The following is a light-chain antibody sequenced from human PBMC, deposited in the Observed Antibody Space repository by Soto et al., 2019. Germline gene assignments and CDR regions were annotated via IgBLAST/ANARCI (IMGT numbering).Light chain of an antibody. CDR2: DAS. CDR3: QQSYMDPIT. Sequence: HMPQSPSSLSASVGNRVTLTCLAIQSISTYLNWYQKKPGKAPNLLIYDASRLQSGVPSRFSGSGGGTDFTLSISSVQPEDFATYFCQQSYMDPITFGQGTRLENK. J-gene: IGKJ5*01. V-gene: IGKV1-39*01. CDR1: QSISTY.